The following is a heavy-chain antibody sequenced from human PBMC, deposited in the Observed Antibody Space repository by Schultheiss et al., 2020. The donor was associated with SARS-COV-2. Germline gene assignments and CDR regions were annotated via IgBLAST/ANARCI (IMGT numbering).Heavy chain of an antibody. D-gene: IGHD5-12*01. J-gene: IGHJ6*02. Sequence: ASVKVSCKASGYTFTSYGISWVRQAPGQGLEWMGWISAYNGNTNYAQKLQGRVTMTTDTSTSTAYMELRSLRSEDTAVYYCARMEATSYYYYYGMDVWGQGTTVTVSS. V-gene: IGHV1-18*01. CDR3: ARMEATSYYYYYGMDV. CDR2: ISAYNGNT. CDR1: GYTFTSYG.